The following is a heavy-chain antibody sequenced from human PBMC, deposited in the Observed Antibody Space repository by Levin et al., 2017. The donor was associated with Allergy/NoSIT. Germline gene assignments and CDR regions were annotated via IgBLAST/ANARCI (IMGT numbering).Heavy chain of an antibody. D-gene: IGHD5-12*01. V-gene: IGHV3-23*01. CDR1: GFTFSSYA. J-gene: IGHJ4*02. CDR3: AKGKAATILFSYFDY. Sequence: AGGSLRLSCAASGFTFSSYAMSWVRQAPGKGLEWVSAIGGSGGSTYLADSVKGRFTISRDNSKNTLYLQMNSLRAEDTAVYYCAKGKAATILFSYFDYWGQGTLVTVSS. CDR2: IGGSGGST.